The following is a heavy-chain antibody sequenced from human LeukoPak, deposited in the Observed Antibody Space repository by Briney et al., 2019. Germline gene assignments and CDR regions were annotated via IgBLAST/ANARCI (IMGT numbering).Heavy chain of an antibody. J-gene: IGHJ5*02. V-gene: IGHV5-51*01. Sequence: GESLKISCEASGHSFTNHWLGWVRQMPGKGLEWMGIINLGDSETQYSPFFQGQVTISLDKSINTAYLQWRSLKASDTAMYYCARRPYSGSPNWFDPWGQGTLVTVSS. CDR3: ARRPYSGSPNWFDP. CDR1: GHSFTNHW. CDR2: INLGDSET. D-gene: IGHD1-26*01.